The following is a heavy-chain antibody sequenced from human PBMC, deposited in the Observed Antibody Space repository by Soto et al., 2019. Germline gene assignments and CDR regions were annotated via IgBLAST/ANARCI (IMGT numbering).Heavy chain of an antibody. CDR1: GYTFTSYG. D-gene: IGHD1-1*01. Sequence: QVHLVQSGAEVKKHGASVKVSCKASGYTFTSYGITWVRQAPGQGLEWMGWISAHNGNTDYAQKLQGRVIVTRDPSTSTAYMALRSLRSIDTAVYYCARVRYGDYWGQGALVTVSS. CDR2: ISAHNGNT. J-gene: IGHJ4*02. CDR3: ARVRYGDY. V-gene: IGHV1-18*01.